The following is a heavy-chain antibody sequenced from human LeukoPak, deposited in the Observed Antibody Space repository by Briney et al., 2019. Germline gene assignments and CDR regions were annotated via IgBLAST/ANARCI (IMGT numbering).Heavy chain of an antibody. J-gene: IGHJ4*02. CDR1: GGSFSGYY. Sequence: SETLSITCAVYGGSFSGYYWSWIRQPPGKGLEWIGEINHSGSTNYNPSLKSRVTISVDTSKNQFSLKLSSVTAADTAVYYCARASASTPIAPFDYWGQGTLVTVSS. CDR2: INHSGST. D-gene: IGHD2-2*01. CDR3: ARASASTPIAPFDY. V-gene: IGHV4-34*01.